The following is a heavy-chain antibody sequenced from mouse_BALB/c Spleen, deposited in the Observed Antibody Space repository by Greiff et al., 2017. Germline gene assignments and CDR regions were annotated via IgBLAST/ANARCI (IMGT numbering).Heavy chain of an antibody. CDR1: GYAFTNYL. Sequence: QVQLQQSGAELVRPGTSVKVSCKASGYAFTNYLIEWVKQRPGQGLEWIGVINPGSGGTNYNEKFKGKATLTADKSSSTAYMQLSSLTSDDSAVYFCAREGFAYWGKGTRVTVSA. CDR2: INPGSGGT. J-gene: IGHJ3*01. CDR3: AREGFAY. V-gene: IGHV1-54*01.